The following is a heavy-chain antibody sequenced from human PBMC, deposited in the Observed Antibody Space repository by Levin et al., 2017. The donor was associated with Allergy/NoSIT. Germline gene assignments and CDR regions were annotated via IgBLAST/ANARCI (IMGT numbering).Heavy chain of an antibody. Sequence: SETLSLTCDVSGGSMSGYYWSWIRQPPGKGLEWIAYIYATWATNYNPSLKSRVTTSMDTSKNQFSLKLNSATAADTAVYYCARHLAGSGFGPLAYWGQGILVTVSS. V-gene: IGHV4-4*09. CDR2: IYATWAT. CDR1: GGSMSGYY. CDR3: ARHLAGSGFGPLAY. J-gene: IGHJ4*02. D-gene: IGHD3-10*01.